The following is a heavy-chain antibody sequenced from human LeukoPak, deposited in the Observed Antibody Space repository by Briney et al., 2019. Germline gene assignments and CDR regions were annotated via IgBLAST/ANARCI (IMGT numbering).Heavy chain of an antibody. CDR2: ISHDGMNA. D-gene: IGHD6-19*01. CDR3: AKDGAQYSSGPECDP. J-gene: IGHJ5*02. CDR1: GLHFSGTA. Sequence: GGSLRLSCAASGLHFSGTAMSWVRPAPGKGLEWVSAISHDGMNAYYADSVKGRFTISRDTSKTTVSLEMSSLTAADTGVYYCAKDGAQYSSGPECDPRGQGALVTVSP. V-gene: IGHV3-23*01.